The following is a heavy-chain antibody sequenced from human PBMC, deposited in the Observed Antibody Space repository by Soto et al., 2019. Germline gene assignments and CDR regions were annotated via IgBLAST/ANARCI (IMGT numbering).Heavy chain of an antibody. J-gene: IGHJ6*02. V-gene: IGHV1-69*12. Sequence: QVQLVQSGAEVKKPGSSVKVCCKASGGTFSSYAISWVRQAPGQGLEWMGGIIPIFGTANYAQKFQGRVTITADESTSTAYMELSSLRSEDTAVYYCASGDYDFWSGPGGAMDVWGQGTTVTVSS. CDR1: GGTFSSYA. D-gene: IGHD3-3*01. CDR2: IIPIFGTA. CDR3: ASGDYDFWSGPGGAMDV.